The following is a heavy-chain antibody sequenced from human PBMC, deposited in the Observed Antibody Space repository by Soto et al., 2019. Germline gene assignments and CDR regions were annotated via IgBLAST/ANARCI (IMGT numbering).Heavy chain of an antibody. J-gene: IGHJ4*02. V-gene: IGHV1-3*01. CDR2: INAGNGNT. Sequence: ASVKVSCKASGYTFTSYAMHWVRQAPGQRLEWMGWINAGNGNTKYSQKFQGRVTITRDTSASTAYMELSSLRSEDTAVYYCAREWGYSYGYSPRFDYWGQGTLVTVS. CDR3: AREWGYSYGYSPRFDY. CDR1: GYTFTSYA. D-gene: IGHD5-18*01.